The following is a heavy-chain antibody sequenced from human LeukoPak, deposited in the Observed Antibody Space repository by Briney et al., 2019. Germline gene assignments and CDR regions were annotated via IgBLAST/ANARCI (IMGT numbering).Heavy chain of an antibody. CDR2: INHSGST. V-gene: IGHV4-34*01. Sequence: SETLSLTCAVYGGSFSGYYWSWIRQPPGKGLGWIGEINHSGSTNYNPSLKSRVTISVDTSKNQFSLKLSSVTAADTAVYYCARRGYSYGFPLRYYYYYMDVWGKGTTVTISS. CDR3: ARRGYSYGFPLRYYYYYMDV. J-gene: IGHJ6*03. D-gene: IGHD5-18*01. CDR1: GGSFSGYY.